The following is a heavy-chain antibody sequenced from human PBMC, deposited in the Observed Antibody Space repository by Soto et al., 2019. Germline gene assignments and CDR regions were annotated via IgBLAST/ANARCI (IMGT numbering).Heavy chain of an antibody. CDR3: ARHGITGSYYDAFDI. V-gene: IGHV4-39*01. CDR1: GGSISSSRCH. J-gene: IGHJ3*02. CDR2: INYSGTT. D-gene: IGHD1-26*01. Sequence: SDTLSLTCTVSGGSISSSRCHWGWIRQPPGKGLEWIASINYSGTTFYNTSLKSQDTLSVVTSKNKNALKLRAVTAAETAVYYCARHGITGSYYDAFDIWGQGTMVT.